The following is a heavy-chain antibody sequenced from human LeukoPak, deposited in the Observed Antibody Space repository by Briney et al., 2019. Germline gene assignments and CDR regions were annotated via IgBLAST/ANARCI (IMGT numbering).Heavy chain of an antibody. CDR1: GYIFTNHD. D-gene: IGHD3-10*01. Sequence: ASVKVSCKASGYIFTNHDINWVRQATGQGLEWMGWMNPNSGNTGYAQKFQGRVTMTRNTSISTAYMELSSLRSEDTAVYYCAREDGSGYGMDVWGQGTTVTVSS. CDR2: MNPNSGNT. CDR3: AREDGSGYGMDV. J-gene: IGHJ6*02. V-gene: IGHV1-8*01.